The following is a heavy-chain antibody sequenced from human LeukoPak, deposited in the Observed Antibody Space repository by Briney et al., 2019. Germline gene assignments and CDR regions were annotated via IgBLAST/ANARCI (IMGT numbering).Heavy chain of an antibody. CDR1: GFTFSNFW. J-gene: IGHJ4*02. V-gene: IGHV3-7*01. D-gene: IGHD6-19*01. Sequence: GGSLRLSCAASGFTFSNFWVNWVRQAPGKGLEWVANIKDDGRDKNYVDSVKGRFTISRDNAKKSLYLQMNSLRAEDTAIYYCARGTGWYPDYWGQGILVTVSS. CDR2: IKDDGRDK. CDR3: ARGTGWYPDY.